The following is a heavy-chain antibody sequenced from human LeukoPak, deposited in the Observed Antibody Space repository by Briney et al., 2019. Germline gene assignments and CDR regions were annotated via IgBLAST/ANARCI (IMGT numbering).Heavy chain of an antibody. D-gene: IGHD6-13*01. CDR3: ARSILGSWYDNWFDP. J-gene: IGHJ5*02. Sequence: ASVKVSCKASGYTFTNYGISWVRQAPGQGLDWMGWINTFNGNTNYAQRFQGRVTMTTDTSTRTAYMEVRSLRSDDTAVYYCARSILGSWYDNWFDPWGQGTLVTVSS. CDR2: INTFNGNT. V-gene: IGHV1-18*01. CDR1: GYTFTNYG.